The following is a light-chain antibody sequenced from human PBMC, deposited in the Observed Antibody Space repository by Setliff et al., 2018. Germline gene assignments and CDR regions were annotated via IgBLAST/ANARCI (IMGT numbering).Light chain of an antibody. Sequence: QSVLTQPRSVSRSPGQSVTISCTGTSSDVGGYNYVSWYQQHPGKAPKVMIYDVSKRPSGVPDRFSGSKSGNTASLTISGLQAEDEAEYYCCSYAGSYTYVFGTGTKVTV. V-gene: IGLV2-11*01. CDR2: DVS. J-gene: IGLJ1*01. CDR3: CSYAGSYTYV. CDR1: SSDVGGYNY.